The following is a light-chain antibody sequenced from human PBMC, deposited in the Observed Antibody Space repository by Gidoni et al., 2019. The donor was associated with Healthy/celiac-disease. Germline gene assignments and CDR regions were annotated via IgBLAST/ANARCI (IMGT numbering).Light chain of an antibody. J-gene: IGKJ2*01. V-gene: IGKV3-20*01. CDR1: QSVSSSY. CDR2: GAS. Sequence: EIVLTQSPGTLSLSPGEGATLSCRASQSVSSSYLAWYQQKPGQAPRLLIYGASSRATGIPDRFSGSGSGTDFTLTISRLDPEDFAVYYCQQYGSSPLYTFXQXTKLEIK. CDR3: QQYGSSPLYT.